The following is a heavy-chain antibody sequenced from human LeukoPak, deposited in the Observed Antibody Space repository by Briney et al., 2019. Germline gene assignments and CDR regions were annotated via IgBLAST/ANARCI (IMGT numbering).Heavy chain of an antibody. D-gene: IGHD1-26*01. CDR3: ARESEGSPISYYFDY. V-gene: IGHV3-30*04. CDR2: ISYDGSNK. Sequence: GGSLRLSCAASGFTFSSYAMHWVRQAPGKGLEWVAVISYDGSNKYYADSVKGRFTISRDNSKNTLYLQMNSLRAEDTAVYYCARESEGSPISYYFDYWGQGTLVTVSS. CDR1: GFTFSSYA. J-gene: IGHJ4*02.